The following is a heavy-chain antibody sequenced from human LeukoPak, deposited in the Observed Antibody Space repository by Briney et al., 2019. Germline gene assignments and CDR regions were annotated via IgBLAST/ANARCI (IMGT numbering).Heavy chain of an antibody. D-gene: IGHD4-11*01. CDR1: GFIFSNYY. V-gene: IGHV1-46*03. CDR3: TRDNSRNARGWWFDP. Sequence: ASVKVSCKASGFIFSNYYMHWVRQAPGQGLEWMGIINPSGTSTNYAQKFRGRATLTRDMSTSTVYMELSSLRSEDTAVYYCTRDNSRNARGWWFDPWGQGTLVTVSS. CDR2: INPSGTST. J-gene: IGHJ5*02.